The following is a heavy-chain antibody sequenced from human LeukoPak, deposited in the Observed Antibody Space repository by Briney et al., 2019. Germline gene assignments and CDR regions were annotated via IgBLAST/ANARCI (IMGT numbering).Heavy chain of an antibody. J-gene: IGHJ4*02. D-gene: IGHD4-23*01. V-gene: IGHV4-34*01. CDR1: GGSFSGYY. CDR3: ARRGPMVVTPGDYFDY. Sequence: SETLSLTCAVYGGSFSGYYWSWIRQPPGKGLEWIGEINHSGSTNYNPSLKSRVTISVDTSKNQFSLKLSSVTAADTAVYYCARRGPMVVTPGDYFDYWGQGTLVTVSP. CDR2: INHSGST.